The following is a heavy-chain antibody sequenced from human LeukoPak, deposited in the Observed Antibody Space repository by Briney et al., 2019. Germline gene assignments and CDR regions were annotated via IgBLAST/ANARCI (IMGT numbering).Heavy chain of an antibody. J-gene: IGHJ4*02. CDR2: IYYSGST. CDR3: AREAYSYADY. D-gene: IGHD5-18*01. CDR1: GGSISSYY. V-gene: IGHV4-59*01. Sequence: SETLSLTCTVSGGSISSYYWSWIRQPPGKGLEWIGYIYYSGSTNYNPSLKSRVTISVDTSKNQFSLKLSSVTAADTAVYYCAREAYSYADYWGQGTLVTVSS.